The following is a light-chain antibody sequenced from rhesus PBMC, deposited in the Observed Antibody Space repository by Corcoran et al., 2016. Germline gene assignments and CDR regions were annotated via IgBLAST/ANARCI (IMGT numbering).Light chain of an antibody. J-gene: IGKJ1*01. V-gene: IGKV1-69*01. CDR1: QGISNW. CDR2: RAS. CDR3: QQHDNSPPT. Sequence: DIQMTQSPSSLSASVGDRVTITCRASQGISNWLAWYQQKPGKAPTRLIYRASNLETGVPSRFSGSGSGTDFTLTISSLQPEDIATYYCQQHDNSPPTFGQGTKVEIK.